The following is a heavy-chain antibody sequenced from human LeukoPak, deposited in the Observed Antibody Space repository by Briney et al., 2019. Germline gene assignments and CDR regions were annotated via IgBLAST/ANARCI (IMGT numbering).Heavy chain of an antibody. D-gene: IGHD3-22*01. Sequence: SETLSLTCTVSGGSVSSGSYYWSWIRQPPGKGLEWIGYIYYSGSTNYNPSLKSRVTISVDTSKNQFSLKLSSVTAADTAVYYCARGPTTYYYDSSGYYYVDYWGQGTLVTVSS. V-gene: IGHV4-61*01. J-gene: IGHJ4*02. CDR1: GGSVSSGSYY. CDR3: ARGPTTYYYDSSGYYYVDY. CDR2: IYYSGST.